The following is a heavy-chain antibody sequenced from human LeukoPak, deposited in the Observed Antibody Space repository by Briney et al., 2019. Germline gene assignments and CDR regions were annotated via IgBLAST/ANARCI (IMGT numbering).Heavy chain of an antibody. V-gene: IGHV3-30*18. CDR1: GFTFSSYG. J-gene: IGHJ5*02. CDR3: AKSYGDLNNWFDP. CDR2: ISYDGSNK. Sequence: PGGSLRLSCAASGFTFSSYGMHWVRQAPGKGLEWVAVISYDGSNKYYADSVKGRFTISRDNSKNTLYLQMNSLRAEDTAVYYCAKSYGDLNNWFDPWGKGTLVTVS. D-gene: IGHD4-17*01.